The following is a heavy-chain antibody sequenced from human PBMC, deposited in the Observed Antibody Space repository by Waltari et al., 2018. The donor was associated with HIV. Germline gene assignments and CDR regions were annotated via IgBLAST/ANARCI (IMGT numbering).Heavy chain of an antibody. CDR2: IYPVDSDT. Sequence: EVQLVQSGAEVKKPGESLKISCKGSGYTFTTYWIGWVRPMPGKGLEWMGIIYPVDSDTRYSPAFRGQVTISADKSMSTAYLQWSSLQASDTAIYYCARLGYCSSARCPSGYYCSYGMGVWGQGTTVTVSS. CDR1: GYTFTTYW. V-gene: IGHV5-51*01. CDR3: ARLGYCSSARCPSGYYCSYGMGV. D-gene: IGHD2-2*01. J-gene: IGHJ6*02.